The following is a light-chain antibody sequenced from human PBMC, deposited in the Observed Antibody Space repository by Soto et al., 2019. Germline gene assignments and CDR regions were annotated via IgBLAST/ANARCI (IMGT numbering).Light chain of an antibody. J-gene: IGLJ2*01. CDR1: SSDVGGYNY. CDR2: DVS. V-gene: IGLV2-14*01. Sequence: QSALTQPASVSGSPGQSITVSCTGTSSDVGGYNYVSWYQQRPGKAPKLMIYDVSNRPSGVSNRFSGSKSGNTASLTISGLQAEDEADYYCSSYTSSSTVVFVGGTQLTVL. CDR3: SSYTSSSTVV.